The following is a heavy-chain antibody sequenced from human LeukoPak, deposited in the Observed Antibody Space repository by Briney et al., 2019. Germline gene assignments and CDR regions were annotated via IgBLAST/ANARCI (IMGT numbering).Heavy chain of an antibody. CDR1: GGSISSYY. V-gene: IGHV4-59*08. J-gene: IGHJ3*02. CDR3: ASSYSSGWYVYPTDASDI. D-gene: IGHD6-19*01. CDR2: IYYSGST. Sequence: SETLSLTCIVSGGSISSYYWSWIRQPPGKGLEWIGYIYYSGSTNYNPSLKSRVTISVDTSKNQFSLKLSSVTAADAAVYYCASSYSSGWYVYPTDASDIWGQGTMVTVSS.